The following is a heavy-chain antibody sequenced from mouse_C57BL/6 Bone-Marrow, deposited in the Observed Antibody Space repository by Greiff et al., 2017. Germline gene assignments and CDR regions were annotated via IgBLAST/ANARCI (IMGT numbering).Heavy chain of an antibody. CDR3: ARDYSPHVDY. V-gene: IGHV1-55*01. D-gene: IGHD2-12*01. J-gene: IGHJ2*01. CDR2: IYPGSGST. CDR1: GYTFTSYW. Sequence: QVQLQQPGAELVKPGASVKMSCKASGYTFTSYWITWVKQRPGQGLEWIGDIYPGSGSTNYNEKFKSKATLTVDTSSGTAYMQLSSLTSEDSSVYYCARDYSPHVDYWGQGTALTVSS.